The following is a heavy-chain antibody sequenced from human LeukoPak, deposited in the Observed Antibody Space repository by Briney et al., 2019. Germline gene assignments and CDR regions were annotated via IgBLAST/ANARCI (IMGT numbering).Heavy chain of an antibody. CDR1: GFPFRSNW. V-gene: IGHV3-74*01. J-gene: IGHJ4*02. CDR3: AKEDGGYCSGGSCYDLGSLFDY. CDR2: INGDGINT. Sequence: GGSLRLSCAASGFPFRSNWMHWVRQAPGRGLVWVSGINGDGINTNYADSVKGRFTISRDNAKNTLYLQMNSLRGEDTAVYYCAKEDGGYCSGGSCYDLGSLFDYWGQGTLVTVSS. D-gene: IGHD2-15*01.